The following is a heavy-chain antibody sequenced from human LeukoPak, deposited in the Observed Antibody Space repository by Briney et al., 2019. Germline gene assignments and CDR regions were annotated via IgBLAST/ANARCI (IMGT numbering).Heavy chain of an antibody. CDR3: ARGGGWPGFFDY. J-gene: IGHJ4*02. CDR1: GGSISRYY. CDR2: IYYSGDT. D-gene: IGHD1-26*01. V-gene: IGHV4-59*01. Sequence: SETLSLTCTVSGGSISRYYWSWIRQPPGRGLEWIGYIYYSGDTNYNPSLKSRVTISVDTSKNQFSLKLSSVTAADTAVYYCARGGGWPGFFDYWGQGTLVTVSS.